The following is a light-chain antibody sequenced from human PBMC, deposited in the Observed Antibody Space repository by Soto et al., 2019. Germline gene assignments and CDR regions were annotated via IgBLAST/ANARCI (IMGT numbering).Light chain of an antibody. Sequence: EIVMTQSPATLSVSPGERATLSCRASQSVSSNLVWYQQKPGQAPRLLIYDASTRATGIPASFSGSGSGTEFTLTISSLQSEDFAVYHCQQYNDWPWTFGQGTKVEI. CDR3: QQYNDWPWT. V-gene: IGKV3-15*01. CDR2: DAS. CDR1: QSVSSN. J-gene: IGKJ1*01.